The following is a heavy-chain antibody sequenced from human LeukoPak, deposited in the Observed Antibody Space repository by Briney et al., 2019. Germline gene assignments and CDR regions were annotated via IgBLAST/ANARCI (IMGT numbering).Heavy chain of an antibody. V-gene: IGHV4-59*01. J-gene: IGHJ4*02. Sequence: SETLSLTCTVSGGSISSYYWSWIRQPPGKGLEWIGYIYYSGSTNYNPSLKSRVTIPVDTSKNQFSLKLSSVTAADTAVYYCARGAADISGYYFDYCGQGTLVTVSS. CDR3: ARGAADISGYYFDY. D-gene: IGHD2-15*01. CDR1: GGSISSYY. CDR2: IYYSGST.